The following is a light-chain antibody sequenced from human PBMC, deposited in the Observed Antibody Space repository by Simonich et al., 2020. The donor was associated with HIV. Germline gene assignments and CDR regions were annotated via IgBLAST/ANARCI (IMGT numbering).Light chain of an antibody. Sequence: SARTHPAPVSGFPGKSLPTSATETSSDVCCYSIFSWYQPHPGKAPNPLIYDVSKRPSGVSNRFSGSLSGNTASLTISGLQAGDEADYYCCSYAGSSTWVFGGGTKLTVL. V-gene: IGLV2-23*02. CDR3: CSYAGSSTWV. CDR1: SSDVCCYSI. J-gene: IGLJ3*02. CDR2: DVS.